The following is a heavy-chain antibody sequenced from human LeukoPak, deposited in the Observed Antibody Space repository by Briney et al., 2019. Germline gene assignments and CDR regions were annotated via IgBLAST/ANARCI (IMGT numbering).Heavy chain of an antibody. V-gene: IGHV1-2*02. Sequence: ASVKVSCKASGYTFTGHYIHWVRQAPGQGLEWMGWINPNSGVTHYAQKFQGRVTMTRDTSISTAYVELSRLTSDDTAVYYCARYLVSGPEHNRFDPWGQGTLVTVSS. D-gene: IGHD1-14*01. CDR2: INPNSGVT. CDR3: ARYLVSGPEHNRFDP. CDR1: GYTFTGHY. J-gene: IGHJ5*02.